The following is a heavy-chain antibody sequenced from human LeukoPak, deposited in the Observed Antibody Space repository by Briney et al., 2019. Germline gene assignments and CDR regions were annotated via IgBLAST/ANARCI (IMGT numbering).Heavy chain of an antibody. CDR2: IYPRDGST. J-gene: IGHJ4*02. CDR3: ARGMAVAGSTDY. D-gene: IGHD6-19*01. Sequence: GASVKVSCKASGYTFTSNYIHWVRQAPGQGLEWMGMIYPRDGSTSYAQKFQGRVTITRDTSTSTVYMELSSLRSEDTAVYYCARGMAVAGSTDYWGQGTLVTVSS. CDR1: GYTFTSNY. V-gene: IGHV1-46*01.